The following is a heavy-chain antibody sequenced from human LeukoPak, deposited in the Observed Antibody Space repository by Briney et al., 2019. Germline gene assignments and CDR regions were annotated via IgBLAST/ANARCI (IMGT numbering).Heavy chain of an antibody. J-gene: IGHJ4*02. Sequence: GASVKVSCKASGYTFITYGITWVRQAPGQGLEWMGWISGYNGDTKYAQNLQDRVTLTTDTSTSTAYMELSSLRSEDTAVYYCARAYYYDSSGHHDFDYWGQGTLVTVSS. CDR1: GYTFITYG. CDR2: ISGYNGDT. D-gene: IGHD3-22*01. V-gene: IGHV1-18*01. CDR3: ARAYYYDSSGHHDFDY.